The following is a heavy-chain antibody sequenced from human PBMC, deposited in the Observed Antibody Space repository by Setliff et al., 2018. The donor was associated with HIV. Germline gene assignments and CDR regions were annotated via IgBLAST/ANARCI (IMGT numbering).Heavy chain of an antibody. J-gene: IGHJ5*02. CDR3: AREYYYGSGSSFDP. Sequence: SETLSLTCTVSGGSISSSSYYWGWIRQPPGKGLEWIGSIYYSGSTYYNPSLKSRVTISVDRSKNQFSLKLSSVTAADTAVYYCAREYYYGSGSSFDPWGQGTLVTVSS. CDR1: GGSISSSSYY. D-gene: IGHD3-10*01. CDR2: IYYSGST. V-gene: IGHV4-39*07.